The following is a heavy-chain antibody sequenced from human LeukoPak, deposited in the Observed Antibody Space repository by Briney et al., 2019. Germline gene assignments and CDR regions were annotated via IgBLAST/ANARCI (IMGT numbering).Heavy chain of an antibody. CDR1: GGSVSSGSYY. CDR3: ARSHDYSTSLAFDV. D-gene: IGHD4-11*01. J-gene: IGHJ3*01. CDR2: ITYSGST. V-gene: IGHV4-61*01. Sequence: SETLSLTCTVSGGSVSSGSYYWSWIRQPPGEGLEWIGEITYSGSTNYNPSLKSRVTISVDTSKNQFSLKLTSVTAADTAVYYCARSHDYSTSLAFDVWGQGTMVTVSS.